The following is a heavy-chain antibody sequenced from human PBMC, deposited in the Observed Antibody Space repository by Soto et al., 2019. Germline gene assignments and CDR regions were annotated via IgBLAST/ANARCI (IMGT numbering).Heavy chain of an antibody. CDR3: VCFECGRTEVVTAMEANGY. CDR2: VNSDESTT. CDR1: GFTFSSYW. J-gene: IGHJ4*02. D-gene: IGHD2-21*02. V-gene: IGHV3-74*01. Sequence: GSLRLSCAASGFTFSSYWMHWVRQGPGKGLVWVSRVNSDESTTSYADPVKGRFTISRDNAKNTLYLQMSSLRVEDTALYYCVCFECGRTEVVTAMEANGYWGQGTLVTVSS.